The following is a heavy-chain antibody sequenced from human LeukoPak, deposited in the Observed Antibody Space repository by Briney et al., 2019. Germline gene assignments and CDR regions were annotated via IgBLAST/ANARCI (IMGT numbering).Heavy chain of an antibody. Sequence: GGSLRLSCAASGFNFINYWMNWVRQAPGKGLEWVANIKQDGSEKYYVDSVKGRFTISRDNAKNSLYLQMNSLRAEDTAVYYCAKMGKTENHYGSGRFSYYYYMDVWGKGTTVTISS. V-gene: IGHV3-7*01. CDR2: IKQDGSEK. D-gene: IGHD3-10*01. J-gene: IGHJ6*03. CDR3: AKMGKTENHYGSGRFSYYYYMDV. CDR1: GFNFINYW.